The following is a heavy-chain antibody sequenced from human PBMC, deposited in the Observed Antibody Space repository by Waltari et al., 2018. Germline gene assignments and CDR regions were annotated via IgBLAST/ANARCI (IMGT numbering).Heavy chain of an antibody. V-gene: IGHV3-NL1*01. D-gene: IGHD6-19*01. CDR2: FYSAGST. CDR3: ARENSVAGARAFDY. J-gene: IGHJ4*02. Sequence: QVQLVESGVGVVQPGTSLRLSCAASGFTSSGHSMHWVRQAPGKGLEWVSVFYSAGSTNYADSVKGRFTISRDNSKNTLSLQMNSLRTEDTAVYYCARENSVAGARAFDYWGQGLLVTVSS. CDR1: GFTSSGHS.